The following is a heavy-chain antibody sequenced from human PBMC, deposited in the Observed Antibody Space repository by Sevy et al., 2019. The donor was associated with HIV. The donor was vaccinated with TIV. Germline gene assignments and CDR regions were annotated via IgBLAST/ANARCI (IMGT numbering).Heavy chain of an antibody. CDR2: IRYDGSNK. J-gene: IGHJ4*02. CDR1: GFTFSSYG. V-gene: IGHV3-30*02. CDR3: ARYCSSTSCAHDY. D-gene: IGHD2-2*01. Sequence: GGSLRLSCAASGFTFSSYGMHWVRQAPGKGLEWVAFIRYDGSNKYYADSVKGRFTISRDNSKNTLYLQMNSLRAEDTAVYYCARYCSSTSCAHDYWGQGTLVTVSS.